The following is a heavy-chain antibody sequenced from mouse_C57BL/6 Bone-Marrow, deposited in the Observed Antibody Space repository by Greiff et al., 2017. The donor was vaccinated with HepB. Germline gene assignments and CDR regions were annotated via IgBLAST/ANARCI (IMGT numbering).Heavy chain of an antibody. CDR1: GYSITSGYY. Sequence: EVKLEESGPGLVKPSQSLSLTCSVTGYSITSGYYWNWIRQFPGNKLEWMGYISYDGSNNYNPSLKNRISITRDTSKNQFFLKLNSVTTEDTATYYCARYYGSSGYAMDYWGQGTSVTVSS. J-gene: IGHJ4*01. D-gene: IGHD1-1*01. V-gene: IGHV3-6*01. CDR2: ISYDGSN. CDR3: ARYYGSSGYAMDY.